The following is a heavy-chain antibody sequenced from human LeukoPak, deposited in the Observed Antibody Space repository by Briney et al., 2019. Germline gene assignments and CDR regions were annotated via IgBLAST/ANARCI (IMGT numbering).Heavy chain of an antibody. CDR2: VYYSGNT. D-gene: IGHD3-16*02. CDR1: GDSISSRDYY. V-gene: IGHV4-39*01. CDR3: ARHDIVIYYMDV. Sequence: PSDTLSLTCSVSGDSISSRDYYSGWIRQPPGQGLAWIASVYYSGNTYYNPSLKSRVTISVDTSENQFSLKLSSVTAADTALYYCARHDIVIYYMDVWGKGTTVTVSS. J-gene: IGHJ6*04.